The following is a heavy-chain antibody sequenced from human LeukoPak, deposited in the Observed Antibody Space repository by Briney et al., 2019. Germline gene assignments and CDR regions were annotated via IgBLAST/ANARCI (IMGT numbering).Heavy chain of an antibody. D-gene: IGHD4/OR15-4a*01. CDR1: GGSISSGGYS. CDR3: ARAMVLGGYFDY. V-gene: IGHV4-30-2*01. J-gene: IGHJ4*02. Sequence: PSETLSLTCAVSGGSISSGGYSWSWIRQPPGKGLEWIGYIYHSGSTYYNPSLKSRVTISVDRSKNQFSLKLSSVTAADTAVYYCARAMVLGGYFDYWGQGTLVTVSS. CDR2: IYHSGST.